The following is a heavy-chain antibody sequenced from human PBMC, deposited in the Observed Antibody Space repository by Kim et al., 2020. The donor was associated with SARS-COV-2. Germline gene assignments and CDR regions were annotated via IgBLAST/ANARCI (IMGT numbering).Heavy chain of an antibody. V-gene: IGHV1-2*02. D-gene: IGHD3-10*01. J-gene: IGHJ6*02. CDR1: GYTFTGYY. CDR2: INPNSGGT. Sequence: ASVKVSCKASGYTFTGYYMHWVRQAPGQGLEWMGWINPNSGGTNYAQKFQGRVTMTRDTSISTAYMELSRLRSDDTAVYYCAREQNRYGSGSYYPYGMDVWGQGTTVTVSS. CDR3: AREQNRYGSGSYYPYGMDV.